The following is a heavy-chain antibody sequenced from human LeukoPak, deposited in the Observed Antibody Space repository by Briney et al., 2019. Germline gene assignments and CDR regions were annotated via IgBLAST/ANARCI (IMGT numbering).Heavy chain of an antibody. CDR2: IYYRGST. CDR1: GGSISSSSYY. CDR3: ARHLGSYGSRWFDP. D-gene: IGHD5-18*01. J-gene: IGHJ5*02. V-gene: IGHV4-39*01. Sequence: SETLSLTCTVSGGSISSSSYYWGWIRQPPGKGLEWIGSIYYRGSTYYNPSLKSRVTISVDTSKNQFSLKLSSVTAADTAVYYCARHLGSYGSRWFDPWGQGILVTVSS.